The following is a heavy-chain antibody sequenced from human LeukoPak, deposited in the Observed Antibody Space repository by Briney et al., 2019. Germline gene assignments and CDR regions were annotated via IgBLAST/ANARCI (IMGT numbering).Heavy chain of an antibody. CDR1: GFTFSSYE. CDR2: ISSSGSTI. D-gene: IGHD5-24*01. V-gene: IGHV3-48*03. CDR3: ARPRDGYNYSPFDY. J-gene: IGHJ4*02. Sequence: GGSLRLSCAASGFTFSSYEMNWVRQAPGKGLEWVSYISSSGSTIYYADSVKGRFTISRDNAKNSLYLQMNSLRAEDTAVYYCARPRDGYNYSPFDYWGQGTLVTVSS.